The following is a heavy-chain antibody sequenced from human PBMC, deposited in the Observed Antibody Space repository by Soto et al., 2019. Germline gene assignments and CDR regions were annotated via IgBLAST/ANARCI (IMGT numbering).Heavy chain of an antibody. J-gene: IGHJ4*02. D-gene: IGHD5-12*01. CDR2: IFYIGST. V-gene: IGHV4-61*01. CDR1: GGSVSNDSYY. Sequence: SETLSLTCTVSGGSVSNDSYYWTWIRQPPGKGLEWIGYIFYIGSTNYNPSLKSRVPISVDASKNQFSLKLSSVTAADTAVYYCARASLRPRWLQSGSSHYRGQGTLVTVYS. CDR3: ARASLRPRWLQSGSSHY.